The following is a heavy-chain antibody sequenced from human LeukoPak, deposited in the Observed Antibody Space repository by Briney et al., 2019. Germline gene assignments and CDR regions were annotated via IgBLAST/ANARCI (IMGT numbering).Heavy chain of an antibody. Sequence: ASVKVSCKASGYTFTSYYMHWVRQAPGQGLEWMGWINPNSGGTNYAQKFQGRVTMTRDTSISTAYMELSRLRSDDTAVYYCARDTKRAGASGSYSYWGQGTLVTVSS. CDR1: GYTFTSYY. J-gene: IGHJ4*02. CDR3: ARDTKRAGASGSYSY. CDR2: INPNSGGT. D-gene: IGHD1-26*01. V-gene: IGHV1-2*02.